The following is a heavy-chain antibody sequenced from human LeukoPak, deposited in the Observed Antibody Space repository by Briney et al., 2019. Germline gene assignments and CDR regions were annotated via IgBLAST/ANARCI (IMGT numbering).Heavy chain of an antibody. V-gene: IGHV1-18*01. CDR3: AKGLLGVPGAYDI. Sequence: ASVKVSCKASGYTLTTSGISWVRQAPGQGLEWMGWISGYNGKTNYAQKLQDRVTMTTGTSTSTAYMELRSLRSDDTASYYCAKGLLGVPGAYDIWGQGTLVSVSP. CDR1: GYTLTTSG. CDR2: ISGYNGKT. D-gene: IGHD3-16*01. J-gene: IGHJ3*02.